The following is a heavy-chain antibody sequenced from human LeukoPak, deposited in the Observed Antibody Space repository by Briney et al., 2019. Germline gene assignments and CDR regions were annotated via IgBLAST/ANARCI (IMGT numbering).Heavy chain of an antibody. Sequence: PSETLSLTCTVSGDSLSSSSYYWGWIRQPPGKGLEWIGSIYYSGSTYYNPSLKSRVTISVDTSKNQFSLKLSSVTAADTAVYYCARDVTAAFDYWGQGTLVTVSS. J-gene: IGHJ4*02. CDR1: GDSLSSSSYY. V-gene: IGHV4-39*07. CDR3: ARDVTAAFDY. D-gene: IGHD6-13*01. CDR2: IYYSGST.